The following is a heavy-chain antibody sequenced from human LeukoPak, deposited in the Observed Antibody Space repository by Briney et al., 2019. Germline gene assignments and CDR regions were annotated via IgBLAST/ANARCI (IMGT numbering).Heavy chain of an antibody. CDR2: IYHSGST. CDR1: GYSISSGYY. D-gene: IGHD6-19*01. V-gene: IGHV4-38-2*01. CDR3: AGTSPVLAVVADRDAFDI. Sequence: SETLSLTCAVSGYSISSGYYWGWIRQPPGKGLEWIGSIYHSGSTYYNPSLKSRVTISVDTSKDQFSLELSSVTAADTAVYYCAGTSPVLAVVADRDAFDIWGQGTMVTVSS. J-gene: IGHJ3*02.